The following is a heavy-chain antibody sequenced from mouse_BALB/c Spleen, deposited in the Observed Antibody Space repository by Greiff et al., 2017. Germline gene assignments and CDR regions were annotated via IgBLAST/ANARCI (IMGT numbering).Heavy chain of an antibody. J-gene: IGHJ3*01. V-gene: IGHV1S34*01. D-gene: IGHD2-10*02. CDR1: GYSFTGYY. Sequence: LVKTGASVKISCKASGYSFTGYYMHWVKQSHGKILEWIGYISCYNGATSYNQKFKGKATFTVDTSSSTAYMQFNSLTSEDSAVYYCAREGYGNSWFAYWGQGTLVTVSA. CDR3: AREGYGNSWFAY. CDR2: ISCYNGAT.